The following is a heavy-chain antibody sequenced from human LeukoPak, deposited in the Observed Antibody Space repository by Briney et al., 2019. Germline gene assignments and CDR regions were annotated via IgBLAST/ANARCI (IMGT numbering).Heavy chain of an antibody. V-gene: IGHV3-48*04. D-gene: IGHD2-15*01. CDR3: ARDSRYCSGGSCYYGFDP. J-gene: IGHJ5*02. Sequence: PGGSLRLSCAASGFTFSSSSMNWVRQAPGKGLEWVSYISSSGSTIYYADSVKGRFTISRDNAKNSLYLQMNSLRAEDTAVYYCARDSRYCSGGSCYYGFDPWGQGTLVTVSS. CDR1: GFTFSSSS. CDR2: ISSSGSTI.